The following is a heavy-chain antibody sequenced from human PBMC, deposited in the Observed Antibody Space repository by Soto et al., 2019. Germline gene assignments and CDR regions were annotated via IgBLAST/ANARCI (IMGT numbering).Heavy chain of an antibody. Sequence: GGSLRLSCAASGFTFSSYAMHWVRQAPGKGLEWVAVISYDGSNKYYADSVKGRFTISRDNSKNTLYLQMNSLRAEDTAVYYCESRRPGIAADGLDLWGQGTLVTVSS. CDR2: ISYDGSNK. D-gene: IGHD6-13*01. CDR1: GFTFSSYA. V-gene: IGHV3-30-3*01. J-gene: IGHJ4*02. CDR3: ESRRPGIAADGLDL.